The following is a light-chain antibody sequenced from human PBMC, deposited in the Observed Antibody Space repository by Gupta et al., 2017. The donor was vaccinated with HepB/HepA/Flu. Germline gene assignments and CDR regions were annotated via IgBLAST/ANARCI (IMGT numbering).Light chain of an antibody. Sequence: DIVMTYSPDTVAVSLGERATIKCKSSQSVLFYSNNKNNLAWYQQKPGQPPKLLIYCASTRESGVPDRFSGSGSGTEFTLTISSLQAEDVALYYCQQYHSFPLTFGQGTRLEIK. CDR3: QQYHSFPLT. V-gene: IGKV4-1*01. J-gene: IGKJ5*01. CDR1: QSVLFYSNNKNN. CDR2: CAS.